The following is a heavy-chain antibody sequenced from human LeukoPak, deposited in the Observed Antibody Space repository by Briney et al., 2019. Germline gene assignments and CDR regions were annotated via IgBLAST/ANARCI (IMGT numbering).Heavy chain of an antibody. Sequence: PGRSLRLSCAASGFTFSSYGMHWVRQAPGKGLEWVAVISYDGSNKYYADSVEGRFTISRDNSKNTLYLQMNSLRAEDTAVYYCAKGGVAVAGWFDPWGQGTLVTVSS. J-gene: IGHJ5*02. V-gene: IGHV3-30*18. CDR1: GFTFSSYG. CDR3: AKGGVAVAGWFDP. D-gene: IGHD6-19*01. CDR2: ISYDGSNK.